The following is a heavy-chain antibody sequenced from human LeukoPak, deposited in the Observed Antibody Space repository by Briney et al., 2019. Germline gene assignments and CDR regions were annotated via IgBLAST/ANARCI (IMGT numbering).Heavy chain of an antibody. CDR1: GDSFSSNSAA. J-gene: IGHJ4*02. Sequence: SQTLSLTCAISGDSFSSNSAAWNWIRQPPSRGLEWLGRTYYRSKWYNDYAVSVKSRITINPDTSKNQFSLQLNSVTPEDTAVYYCARARNWELWDWGQGTLVTVSS. CDR3: ARARNWELWD. CDR2: TYYRSKWYN. V-gene: IGHV6-1*01. D-gene: IGHD3-16*01.